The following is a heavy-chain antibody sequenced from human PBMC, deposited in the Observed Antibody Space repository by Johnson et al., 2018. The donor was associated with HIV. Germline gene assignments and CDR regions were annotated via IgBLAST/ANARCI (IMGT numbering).Heavy chain of an antibody. Sequence: QVQLVESGGGVVQPGRSLRLSCAASGFSFSSYPMHWVRQAPGKGLEWVAVISYDGSNEYYAASVKGRFTISRVNSKKKLFLQMKSLRAEDTAIYYCAGRTGWDAVDIWGQGTMVTVSS. D-gene: IGHD7-27*01. CDR3: AGRTGWDAVDI. J-gene: IGHJ3*02. V-gene: IGHV3-30-3*01. CDR2: ISYDGSNE. CDR1: GFSFSSYP.